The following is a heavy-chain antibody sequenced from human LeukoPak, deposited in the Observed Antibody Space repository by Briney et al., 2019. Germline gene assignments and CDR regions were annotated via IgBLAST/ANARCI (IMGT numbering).Heavy chain of an antibody. CDR3: AEYYYDSSGYNYFGY. Sequence: GGSLRLSCAASGFTVSSNYMSWVRQAPGKGLEWVSLIYAGGSTYYADAVKGRFTISRHNSKNTLHLQMNSLRVEDTAVYYCAEYYYDSSGYNYFGYWGQGTLVTVSS. CDR2: IYAGGST. CDR1: GFTVSSNY. D-gene: IGHD3-22*01. V-gene: IGHV3-53*04. J-gene: IGHJ4*02.